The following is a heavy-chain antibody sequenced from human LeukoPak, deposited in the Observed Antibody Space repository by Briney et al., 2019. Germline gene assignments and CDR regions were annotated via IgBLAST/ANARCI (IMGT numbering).Heavy chain of an antibody. CDR1: GGTFSSYA. D-gene: IGHD2-15*01. Sequence: SVKVSCKASGGTFSSYAISWVRQAPGQGLEWMGGIIPIFGTANYAQKFQGRVTITADESTSTAYMELSSLRSEDTAVYYCARDQDTHNWFDPWAREPWSPSPQ. CDR2: IIPIFGTA. CDR3: ARDQDTHNWFDP. J-gene: IGHJ5*02. V-gene: IGHV1-69*13.